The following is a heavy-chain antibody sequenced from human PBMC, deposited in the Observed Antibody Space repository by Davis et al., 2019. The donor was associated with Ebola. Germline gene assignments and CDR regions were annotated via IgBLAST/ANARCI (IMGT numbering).Heavy chain of an antibody. CDR1: GGSFSGYY. V-gene: IGHV4-34*01. CDR2: INHSGST. Sequence: PSETLSLTCAVYGGSFSGYYWSWIRQPPGKGLEWIGEINHSGSTNYNPSLKSRVTISVDTSKNQFSLKLSSVTAADTAVYYCARSQINYYDSSGYYYFVYWGQGTLVTVSS. CDR3: ARSQINYYDSSGYYYFVY. D-gene: IGHD3-22*01. J-gene: IGHJ4*02.